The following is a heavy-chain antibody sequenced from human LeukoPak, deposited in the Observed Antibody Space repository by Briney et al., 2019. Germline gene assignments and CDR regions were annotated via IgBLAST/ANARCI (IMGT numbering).Heavy chain of an antibody. CDR3: AGYAYYYYYMDV. CDR2: ISGSGGST. J-gene: IGHJ6*03. Sequence: GGSLRLSCAASGFTFSSYAMSWVRQAPGRGLEWVSAISGSGGSTYYADSVKGRFTISRDNSKNTLYLQMNSLRAEDAAVYYCAGYAYYYYYMDVWGKGTTVTVSS. D-gene: IGHD5-12*01. CDR1: GFTFSSYA. V-gene: IGHV3-23*01.